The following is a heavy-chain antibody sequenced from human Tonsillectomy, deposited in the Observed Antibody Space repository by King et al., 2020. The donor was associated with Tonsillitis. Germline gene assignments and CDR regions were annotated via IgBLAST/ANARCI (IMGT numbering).Heavy chain of an antibody. V-gene: IGHV1-18*04. CDR2: ISAYNGNT. Sequence: QLVQSGAEVKKPGASVKVSCKASGYTLTSYGISWGRQAPGQGLEWMGRISAYNGNTNYAQKLQGRVTMTTDTSTSTAYMELRSLRSDDTAVYYCARALSGGTDGSGSYNAYWGQGTLVTVSS. CDR3: ARALSGGTDGSGSYNAY. CDR1: GYTLTSYG. J-gene: IGHJ4*02. D-gene: IGHD3-10*01.